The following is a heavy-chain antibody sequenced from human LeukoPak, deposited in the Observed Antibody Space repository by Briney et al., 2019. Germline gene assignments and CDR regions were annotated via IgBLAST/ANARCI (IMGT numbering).Heavy chain of an antibody. D-gene: IGHD7-27*01. V-gene: IGHV1-18*04. CDR3: ARDGTTGEDSYYYGMDV. J-gene: IGHJ6*04. CDR2: ISAYNGNT. Sequence: ASVKVSFKASGYTFTSYGISWVRQAPGQGLEWMGWISAYNGNTNYAQKLQGRVTMTTDTSTSTAYMELRSLRSDDTAVYYCARDGTTGEDSYYYGMDVWGKGTTVTVSS. CDR1: GYTFTSYG.